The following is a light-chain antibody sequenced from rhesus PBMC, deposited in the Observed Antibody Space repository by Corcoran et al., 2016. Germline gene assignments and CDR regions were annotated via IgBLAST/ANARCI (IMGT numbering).Light chain of an antibody. CDR1: QSVGIH. Sequence: ETVVTQSPATLSLSPGERATLSCRASQSVGIHLAWYQPKPGQVPRLLIYGASSRATGIPDRFSGSGSGTDFTLPISSLEPEDVGVYYCQQSSNLYSFGQGTKVEIK. V-gene: IGKV3-24*04. CDR2: GAS. J-gene: IGKJ2*01. CDR3: QQSSNLYS.